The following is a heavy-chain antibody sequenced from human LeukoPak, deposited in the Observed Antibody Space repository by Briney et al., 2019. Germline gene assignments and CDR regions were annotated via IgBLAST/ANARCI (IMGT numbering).Heavy chain of an antibody. CDR2: IYHSGST. CDR1: GGSISSGGYY. V-gene: IGHV4-30-2*01. D-gene: IGHD6-13*01. Sequence: PSETLSLTCTVSGGSISSGGYYWSWIRQPPGKGLEWIGYIYHSGSTYYNPSLKSRVTISVDRSKNQFSLKLSSVTAADTAVYYCARVYKWAAAGLGYFDYWGQGTLVTVSS. J-gene: IGHJ4*02. CDR3: ARVYKWAAAGLGYFDY.